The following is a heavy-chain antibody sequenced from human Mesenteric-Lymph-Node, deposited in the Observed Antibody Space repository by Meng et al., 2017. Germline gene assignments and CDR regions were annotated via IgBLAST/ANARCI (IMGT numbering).Heavy chain of an antibody. CDR3: ARGRYYYDGSGFQY. V-gene: IGHV3-7*01. CDR1: GFTFSSYW. CDR2: IKQDGSGK. D-gene: IGHD3-22*01. J-gene: IGHJ1*01. Sequence: GGSLRLSCAASGFTFSSYWMTWVRQAPGKGLEWVANIKQDGSGKYYVDSVKGRFTISRDNAKNSVYLQMNSLRAEDTAVYYCARGRYYYDGSGFQYWGQGTLVTVSS.